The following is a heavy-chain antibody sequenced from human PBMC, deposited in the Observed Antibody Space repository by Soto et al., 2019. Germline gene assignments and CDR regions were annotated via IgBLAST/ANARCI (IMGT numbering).Heavy chain of an antibody. CDR2: IKNKSSGGTT. CDR1: GFIFRNAW. CDR3: TSEKGWRQSPLDS. J-gene: IGHJ5*01. V-gene: IGHV3-15*01. Sequence: LVESGGGLVKPGGSIRLSCAASGFIFRNAWMSWVRQAPGKGLEWVGRIKNKSSGGTTDYAAPVEGRVAITRDDSKSILYLQMTSLTIEDTAVYFCTSEKGWRQSPLDSWGQGALVTVSS. D-gene: IGHD4-4*01.